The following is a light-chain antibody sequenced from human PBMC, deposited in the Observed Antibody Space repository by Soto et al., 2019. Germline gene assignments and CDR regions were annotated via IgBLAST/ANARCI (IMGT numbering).Light chain of an antibody. CDR1: QGISTF. CDR2: AAS. J-gene: IGKJ4*01. CDR3: QQLNRYPLP. V-gene: IGKV1-9*01. Sequence: DIQLAQSPSFLSASVGDRVTITCRASQGISTFLAWYQQKPGKAPKLLIYAASILQSGVPSRFRGSGSGTDFTLTISRLQPEDFATYFCQQLNRYPLPVGGGTKVDIK.